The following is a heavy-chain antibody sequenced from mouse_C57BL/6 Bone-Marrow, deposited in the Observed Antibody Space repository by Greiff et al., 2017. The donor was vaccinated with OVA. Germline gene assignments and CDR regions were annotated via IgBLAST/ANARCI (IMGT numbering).Heavy chain of an antibody. J-gene: IGHJ4*01. CDR1: GYTFTSYW. V-gene: IGHV1-5*01. D-gene: IGHD2-5*01. Sequence: EVQLQQSGTVLARPGASVKMSCKTSGYTFTSYWMHWVKQRPGQGLEWIGAIYPGNSDTSYNQKFKGKAKLTAVTSASTAYMELSSLTNEDSAVYYCTRSYYSNYAAMDYWGQGTSVTVSS. CDR3: TRSYYSNYAAMDY. CDR2: IYPGNSDT.